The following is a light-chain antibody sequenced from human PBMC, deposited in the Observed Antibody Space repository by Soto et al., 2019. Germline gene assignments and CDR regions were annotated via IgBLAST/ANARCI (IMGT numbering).Light chain of an antibody. CDR2: DNT. CDR3: QSYDSSLSAVV. Sequence: QSVLTQPPSVSGAPGQRVTISCTGSSSNIGAGFDVYWYQHLPGTAPKLLIYDNTIRPSGVPDRFSGSKSGTSASLAITGLQAEDEADYYCQSYDSSLSAVVFGGVTKLTVL. V-gene: IGLV1-40*01. J-gene: IGLJ2*01. CDR1: SSNIGAGFD.